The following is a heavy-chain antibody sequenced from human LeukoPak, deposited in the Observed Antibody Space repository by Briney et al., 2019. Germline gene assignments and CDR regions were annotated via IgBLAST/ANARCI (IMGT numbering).Heavy chain of an antibody. Sequence: GGSLRLSCAASGFTFSSYNMNWVRQAPGKGLEWVSYISSSSSTISYADSVKGRITISRDNAKNSLYLQMNSLRAEDTALYHCARGGSGSYYLSFDYWGQGTLVTVSS. CDR2: ISSSSSTI. V-gene: IGHV3-48*04. CDR1: GFTFSSYN. D-gene: IGHD3-10*01. CDR3: ARGGSGSYYLSFDY. J-gene: IGHJ4*02.